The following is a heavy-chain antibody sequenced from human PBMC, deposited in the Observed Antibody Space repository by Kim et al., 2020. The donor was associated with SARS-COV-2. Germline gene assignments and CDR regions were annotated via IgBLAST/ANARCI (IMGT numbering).Heavy chain of an antibody. CDR1: GYSFSNHW. CDR2: IYPGNTET. Sequence: GESLKISCEASGYSFSNHWIAWVYQMPGKGLEWMGIIYPGNTETRYSPSFEGQVTISADTSINTAYLQWSSLKASDTARYYCARLTGICSGDNCRTPYYFDSWGQGTLVTVSS. CDR3: ARLTGICSGDNCRTPYYFDS. V-gene: IGHV5-51*07. D-gene: IGHD2-15*01. J-gene: IGHJ4*02.